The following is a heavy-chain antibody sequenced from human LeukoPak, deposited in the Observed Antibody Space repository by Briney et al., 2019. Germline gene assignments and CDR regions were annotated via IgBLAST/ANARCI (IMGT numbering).Heavy chain of an antibody. CDR1: GGSVFTSSGA. Sequence: SQTLSLTCAICGGSVFTSSGAWNWIRKSPSRGVEWLGRTYYKSKWYHDYAPSVQSRITLNQDPSKNQFSLQLTSVTRADTDVYYCARGNRDFDSWGQGTLVTVSS. CDR2: TYYKSKWYH. CDR3: ARGNRDFDS. D-gene: IGHD2-21*02. V-gene: IGHV6-1*01. J-gene: IGHJ5*01.